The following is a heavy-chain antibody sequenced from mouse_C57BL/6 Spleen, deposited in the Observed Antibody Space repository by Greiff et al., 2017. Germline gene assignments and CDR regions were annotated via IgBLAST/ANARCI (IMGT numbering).Heavy chain of an antibody. J-gene: IGHJ4*01. CDR3: ARGDYYGSRPPYAMDY. V-gene: IGHV1-53*01. CDR2: INPSNGGT. Sequence: VQLQQPGTELVKPGASVKLSCKASGYTFTSYWMHWVKQRPGQGLEWIGNINPSNGGTNYNEKFKSKATLTVDKSSSTAYMQLSSLTSEDSAVYYCARGDYYGSRPPYAMDYWGQGTSVTVSS. D-gene: IGHD1-1*01. CDR1: GYTFTSYW.